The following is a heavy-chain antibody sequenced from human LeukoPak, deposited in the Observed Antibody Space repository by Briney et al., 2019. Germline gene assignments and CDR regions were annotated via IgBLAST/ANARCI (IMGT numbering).Heavy chain of an antibody. CDR2: ISGSGGST. V-gene: IGHV3-23*01. CDR1: GFTFSSYA. Sequence: PGGSLRLSCAASGFTFSSYAMSWVRQAPGKGLEWVSAISGSGGSTYYADSVKGRFTISRDNSKNTLYLQMNSLRAEDTAVYYCATLCDGSGHYCYFDYWGQGTLVTVSS. D-gene: IGHD3-22*01. J-gene: IGHJ4*02. CDR3: ATLCDGSGHYCYFDY.